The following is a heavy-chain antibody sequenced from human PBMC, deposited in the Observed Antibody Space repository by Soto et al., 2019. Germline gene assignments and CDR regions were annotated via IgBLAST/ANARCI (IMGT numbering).Heavy chain of an antibody. J-gene: IGHJ4*02. V-gene: IGHV3-30*18. Sequence: QVQLVESGGGVVQPGRSLRLSCAASGLTFSAAGMHWVRQAPGKGLEWVAFIANEGRSESYADSVKGRFTISRDNSQNRLYLQMNGLRAEDTAVYYCAKDKGRTAIDYWGQGTLVSVSS. CDR1: GLTFSAAG. CDR2: IANEGRSE. CDR3: AKDKGRTAIDY.